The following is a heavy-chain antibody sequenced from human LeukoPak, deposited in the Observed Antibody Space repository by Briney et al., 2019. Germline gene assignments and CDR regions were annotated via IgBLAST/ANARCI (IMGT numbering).Heavy chain of an antibody. CDR3: ARAGYSSSWRFDY. D-gene: IGHD6-13*01. CDR1: GFTISSSW. J-gene: IGHJ4*02. V-gene: IGHV3-7*04. Sequence: GGSLRLSCAASGFTISSSWMHWVRQAPGKGLEWVANINQDGSEKYYVDSVKGRFTISRDNAKNSLYLQMNSLRAEDTAVYYCARAGYSSSWRFDYWGQGTLVTVSS. CDR2: INQDGSEK.